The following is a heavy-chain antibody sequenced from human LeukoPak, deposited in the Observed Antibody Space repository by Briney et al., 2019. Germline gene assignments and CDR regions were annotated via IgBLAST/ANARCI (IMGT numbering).Heavy chain of an antibody. CDR1: GFTFRDYT. J-gene: IGHJ4*02. Sequence: GGSLRLSCAASGFTFRDYTMTWVRQAPGKGLEWVSGIYGSGGGQTFYADSVRGRFIISRDDSRNLVFLHMDRLRVEDTGLYYCAKDVKSDGVWDIDHWGQGTVVTVSS. D-gene: IGHD4-17*01. CDR3: AKDVKSDGVWDIDH. CDR2: IYGSGGGQT. V-gene: IGHV3-23*01.